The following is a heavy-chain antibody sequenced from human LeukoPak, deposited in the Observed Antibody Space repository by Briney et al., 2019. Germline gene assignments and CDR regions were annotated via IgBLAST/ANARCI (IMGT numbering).Heavy chain of an antibody. CDR1: GGSISSSSHY. V-gene: IGHV4-39*01. J-gene: IGHJ4*02. Sequence: SETLSLTCTVSGGSISSSSHYWDRIRQPPGKRLEWIATVYYGGNTYYNPSLNSRVTISVDTSKNQFSLRLNSVTAADTAVYYCARSVNSYYFDYWGQGTLVTVSS. D-gene: IGHD5/OR15-5a*01. CDR3: ARSVNSYYFDY. CDR2: VYYGGNT.